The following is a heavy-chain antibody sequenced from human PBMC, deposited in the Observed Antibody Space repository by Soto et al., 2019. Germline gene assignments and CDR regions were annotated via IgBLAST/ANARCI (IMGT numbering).Heavy chain of an antibody. V-gene: IGHV1-46*01. CDR2: INPSGGST. CDR3: ARDVGMASRPYLDY. CDR1: GYTFTTYY. J-gene: IGHJ4*02. Sequence: GASVKVSCKASGYTFTTYYMYCVLQSPGQGLEWMGIINPSGGSTSFAQKFQGRVTMTRDTSTSTVYMELISLTSEDTAVYYRARDVGMASRPYLDYWGQGTLVTVSS. D-gene: IGHD6-6*01.